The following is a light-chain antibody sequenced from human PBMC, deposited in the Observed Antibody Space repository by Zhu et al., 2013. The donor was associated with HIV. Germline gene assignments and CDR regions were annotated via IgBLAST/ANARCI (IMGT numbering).Light chain of an antibody. Sequence: TQSPSTLSASVGDRVTITCRASQSVNSWLAWYQQKPGKAPNLLIHTASTRVSGVPSRFSGSGSGTEFTLTISSLQPDDFATYYCQQYSLYWTFGQGTKVEI. CDR3: QQYSLYWT. J-gene: IGKJ1*01. V-gene: IGKV1-5*03. CDR1: QSVNSW. CDR2: TAS.